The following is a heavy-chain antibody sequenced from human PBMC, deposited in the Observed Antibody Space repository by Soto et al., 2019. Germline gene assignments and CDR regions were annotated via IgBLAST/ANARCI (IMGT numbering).Heavy chain of an antibody. J-gene: IGHJ5*02. CDR2: ISQTGTT. CDR3: ARAVSPYFGTWFDP. V-gene: IGHV4-30-2*01. Sequence: QLQLQESGPGLVKPSETLSLTCAVSGGSITSGNSYSWAWIRQPPGRGLEWIGSISQTGTTSYNPSLKRRSSVSLDKSKNQFTLRPSSVTAADMAVYFCARAVSPYFGTWFDPWGQGTLVTVSS. D-gene: IGHD3-10*01. CDR1: GGSITSGNSYS.